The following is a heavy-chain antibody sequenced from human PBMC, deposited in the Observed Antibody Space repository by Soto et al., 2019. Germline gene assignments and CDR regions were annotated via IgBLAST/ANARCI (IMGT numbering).Heavy chain of an antibody. CDR2: IYYSGST. V-gene: IGHV4-39*01. Sequence: SETLSLTCTVSGGSISSSSYYWGWIRQPPGKGLEWIGSIYYSGSTYYNPSLKSRVTISVDTSKNQFSLKLSSVTAADTAVYYCARHLITIFGVVIFGRHFDYWGQGTLVTVSS. CDR3: ARHLITIFGVVIFGRHFDY. D-gene: IGHD3-3*01. CDR1: GGSISSSSYY. J-gene: IGHJ4*02.